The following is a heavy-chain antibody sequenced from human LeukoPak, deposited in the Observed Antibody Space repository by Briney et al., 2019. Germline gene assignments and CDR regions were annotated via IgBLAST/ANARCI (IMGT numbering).Heavy chain of an antibody. J-gene: IGHJ4*02. D-gene: IGHD3-3*01. Sequence: PSETLSLTCAVYGASFSGYYWSWIRQPPGKGLEWIGGINHSGSTNYNPSLKSRVTISVDTSKNQFSLKLSSVTAADTAVYYCARGQPKYYDFWSGYFNYWGQGTLVTVSS. CDR3: ARGQPKYYDFWSGYFNY. V-gene: IGHV4-34*01. CDR2: INHSGST. CDR1: GASFSGYY.